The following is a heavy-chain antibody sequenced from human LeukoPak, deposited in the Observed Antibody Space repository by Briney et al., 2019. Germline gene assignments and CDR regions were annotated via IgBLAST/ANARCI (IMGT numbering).Heavy chain of an antibody. V-gene: IGHV3-21*01. D-gene: IGHD6-19*01. J-gene: IGHJ4*02. CDR2: ISSSSSYI. CDR3: ARDNRGIAVAGDY. CDR1: GFTFSSYS. Sequence: GGSLRLSCAASGFTFSSYSMDWVRQAPGKGLEWVSSISSSSSYIYYADSVKGRFTISRDNAKNSLYLQMNSLRAKDTAVYYCARDNRGIAVAGDYWGQGTLVTVSS.